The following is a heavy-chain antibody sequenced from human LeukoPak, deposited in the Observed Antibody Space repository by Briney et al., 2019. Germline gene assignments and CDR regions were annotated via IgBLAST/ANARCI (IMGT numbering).Heavy chain of an antibody. D-gene: IGHD6-13*01. CDR3: ARNPIAAAGTFDY. V-gene: IGHV4-34*01. Sequence: PSETLSLTCAVYGGPFSGYYWSWIRQPPGKGLEWIGEINHSGSTNYNPSLKSRVTISVDTSKNQFSLKLSSVTAADTAVYYCARNPIAAAGTFDYWGQGTLVTVSS. CDR1: GGPFSGYY. J-gene: IGHJ4*02. CDR2: INHSGST.